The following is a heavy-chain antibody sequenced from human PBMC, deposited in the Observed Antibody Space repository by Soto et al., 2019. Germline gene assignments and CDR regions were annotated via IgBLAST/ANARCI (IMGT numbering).Heavy chain of an antibody. D-gene: IGHD2-15*01. Sequence: ASLNVAFKVFGYVFIRYCSNLFRDAPLQWLESVGCISPYSGYTHSAQKFHGRLTLTTDTAASTAYMELRILRSADTALYYCAREASVLLPDDTNSRFESWGQGPLVHVSS. CDR1: GYVFIRYC. CDR2: ISPYSGYT. J-gene: IGHJ4*02. V-gene: IGHV1-18*01. CDR3: AREASVLLPDDTNSRFES.